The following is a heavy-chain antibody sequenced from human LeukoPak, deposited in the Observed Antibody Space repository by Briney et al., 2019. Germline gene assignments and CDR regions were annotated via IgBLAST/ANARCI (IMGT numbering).Heavy chain of an antibody. Sequence: GGSLRLSCAASGFTFSSYTMNWVRRAPGKGLEWVSSISSSSSYIYYADSVKGRFTISRDNAKNSLYLQMNSLRAEDMAVYYCARDPGGYSSGGELDVWGKGTTVTVSS. D-gene: IGHD6-19*01. CDR1: GFTFSSYT. CDR2: ISSSSSYI. CDR3: ARDPGGYSSGGELDV. J-gene: IGHJ6*04. V-gene: IGHV3-21*01.